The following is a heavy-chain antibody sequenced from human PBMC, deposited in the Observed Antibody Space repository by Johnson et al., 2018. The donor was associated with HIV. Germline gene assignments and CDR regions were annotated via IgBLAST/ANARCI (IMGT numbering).Heavy chain of an antibody. CDR3: ARGCRDGYTCDVFDI. D-gene: IGHD5-24*01. CDR1: GFTFSSYG. CDR2: IWYDGSSK. J-gene: IGHJ3*02. Sequence: QVQLVESGGGLVQPGRSLRLSCAASGFTFSSYGMHWVRQAPGKGLEWVSLIWYDGSSKYYADSVKGRFTISRDNSKNALYLQMTSLRAEDTAVYYCARGCRDGYTCDVFDIWGQGTTVTVSS. V-gene: IGHV3-33*01.